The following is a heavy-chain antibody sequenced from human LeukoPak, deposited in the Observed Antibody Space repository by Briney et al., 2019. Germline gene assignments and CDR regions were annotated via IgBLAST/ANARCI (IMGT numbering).Heavy chain of an antibody. D-gene: IGHD2-8*01. Sequence: SETLSLTCTVSGGSISSSSYYWGWIRQPPGKGLEWIGSIYYSGSTYYNPSLKSRVTISVDTSKNQFSLKLSSVTAADTAVYYCAREYHCTNGVCFPRGYYYYYYYMDVWGKGTTVTVSS. J-gene: IGHJ6*03. CDR3: AREYHCTNGVCFPRGYYYYYYYMDV. V-gene: IGHV4-39*07. CDR2: IYYSGST. CDR1: GGSISSSSYY.